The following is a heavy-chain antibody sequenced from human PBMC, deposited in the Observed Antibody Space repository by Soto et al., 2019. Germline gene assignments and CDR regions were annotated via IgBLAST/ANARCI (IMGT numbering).Heavy chain of an antibody. Sequence: ASVKVSCKAPRDTCTIYYINGVLQAPLQWLEWMGVINPHGGSTAYAQKFKGRVTLTRDTSASTVYMEVSSLTSEDTAMYYCARSSGGNFGIIIEGTNWFAPWGQGTLVTV. D-gene: IGHD1-26*01. CDR1: RDTCTIYY. CDR3: ARSSGGNFGIIIEGTNWFAP. CDR2: INPHGGST. J-gene: IGHJ5*02. V-gene: IGHV1-46*01.